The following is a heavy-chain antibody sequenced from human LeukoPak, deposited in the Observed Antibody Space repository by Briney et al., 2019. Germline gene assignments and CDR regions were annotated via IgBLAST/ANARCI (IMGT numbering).Heavy chain of an antibody. CDR1: GFNISSYE. Sequence: PGGSLRLSCAASGFNISSYEMIWVRQAPGKGLEWVSYISSGMSTIYYADSVKGRFSISRDNAKNSLYLQMNSLRAEDTALYYCASHYGDYSFDYWGQGTLVTVSS. D-gene: IGHD4-17*01. CDR3: ASHYGDYSFDY. J-gene: IGHJ4*02. CDR2: ISSGMSTI. V-gene: IGHV3-48*03.